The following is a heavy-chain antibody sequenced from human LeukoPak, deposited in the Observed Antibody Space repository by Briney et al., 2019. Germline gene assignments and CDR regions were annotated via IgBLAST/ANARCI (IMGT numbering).Heavy chain of an antibody. J-gene: IGHJ6*03. D-gene: IGHD4-11*01. CDR1: GFSFSSYS. CDR3: ARDRSSYSPYYYMDV. Sequence: PGGSLRLSCAASGFSFSSYSMNWVRQAPGKGLEWVSSISSSGKYIYYADSMKGRFTISRDNAKNSLYLQMNSLRAEDTAVYYCARDRSSYSPYYYMDVWGKGTTVTVSS. CDR2: ISSSGKYI. V-gene: IGHV3-21*01.